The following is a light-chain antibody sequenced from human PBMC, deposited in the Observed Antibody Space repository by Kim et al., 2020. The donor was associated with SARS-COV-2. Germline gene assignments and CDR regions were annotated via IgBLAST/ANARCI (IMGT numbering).Light chain of an antibody. CDR1: QSISSW. CDR3: QQYSLYWT. J-gene: IGKJ1*01. CDR2: KAS. Sequence: SASIGDRVTITCRASQSISSWLAWYQQKPGKAPKLLINKASSLESGVPSRFSGSGSGTDFTLTISSLQPEDFATYYCQQYSLYWTFGQGTKVEIK. V-gene: IGKV1-5*03.